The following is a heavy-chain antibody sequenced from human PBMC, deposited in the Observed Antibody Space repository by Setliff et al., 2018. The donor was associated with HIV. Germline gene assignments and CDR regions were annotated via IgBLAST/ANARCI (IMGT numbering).Heavy chain of an antibody. V-gene: IGHV3-30*02. D-gene: IGHD6-19*01. CDR1: GFTFSSYG. J-gene: IGHJ4*02. CDR3: AMSPYSSGLFDY. CDR2: IRYTGSNK. Sequence: GGSLRLSCAASGFTFSSYGIHWVRQAPGKGLEWVAFIRYTGSNKYYADSVKGRFTISRDNAKNSLYLQMNRLRAEDTAVYYCAMSPYSSGLFDYWGQGTLVTVSS.